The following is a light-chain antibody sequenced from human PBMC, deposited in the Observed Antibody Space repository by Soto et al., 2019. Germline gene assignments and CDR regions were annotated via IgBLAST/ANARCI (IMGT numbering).Light chain of an antibody. J-gene: IGKJ4*01. CDR1: QSISSW. CDR2: TAS. CDR3: QQYNSHPT. V-gene: IGKV1-5*03. Sequence: DIQMTQSPATLSASVGDRVTITCRASQSISSWLAWYQQKPGKAPKLLIYTASSLASGVPSRFSGSGSGTEFTITISSLQPDDFSTYYCQQYNSHPTFGEGTKVEIK.